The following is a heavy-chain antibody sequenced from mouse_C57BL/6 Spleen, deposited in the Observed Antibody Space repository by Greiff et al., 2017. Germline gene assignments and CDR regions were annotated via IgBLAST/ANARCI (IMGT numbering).Heavy chain of an antibody. D-gene: IGHD2-1*01. V-gene: IGHV5-17*01. J-gene: IGHJ2*01. Sequence: EVQGVESGGGLVKPGGSLKLSCAASGFTFSDYGMHWVRQAPEKGLEWVAYLSSGSSTIYYADTVKGRFPISRDNAKNTLFLQMTSLRSEDTAMYYCARTGGNYDYFDYWGQGTTLTVSS. CDR3: ARTGGNYDYFDY. CDR1: GFTFSDYG. CDR2: LSSGSSTI.